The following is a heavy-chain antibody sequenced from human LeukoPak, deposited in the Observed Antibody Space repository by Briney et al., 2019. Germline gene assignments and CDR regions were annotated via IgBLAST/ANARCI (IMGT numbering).Heavy chain of an antibody. D-gene: IGHD7-27*01. J-gene: IGHJ6*02. CDR3: ARTPGDRYYYYGMDV. CDR2: INSDGSST. V-gene: IGHV3-74*01. Sequence: SGGSLRLSCAASGFTFSSYWMHWVHQAPGKGLVWVSRINSDGSSTSYADSVKGQFTISRDNAKNTLYLQMNSLRAEDTAVYYCARTPGDRYYYYGMDVWGQGTTVTVSS. CDR1: GFTFSSYW.